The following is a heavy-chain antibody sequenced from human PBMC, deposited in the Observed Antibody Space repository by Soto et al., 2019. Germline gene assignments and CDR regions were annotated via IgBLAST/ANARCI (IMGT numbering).Heavy chain of an antibody. D-gene: IGHD2-2*01. Sequence: QVQLVQSGAEVKKPGASVKVSCKASGYTFTSYGISWVRQAPGQGLEWMGWISAYNGNTNYAQKLQGRVTMTTDTSTGTLYMERRSLRSDDTAVYYCARDPNVVPAATSVSSWFDPWGQGTLVTVSS. CDR1: GYTFTSYG. CDR3: ARDPNVVPAATSVSSWFDP. CDR2: ISAYNGNT. V-gene: IGHV1-18*01. J-gene: IGHJ5*02.